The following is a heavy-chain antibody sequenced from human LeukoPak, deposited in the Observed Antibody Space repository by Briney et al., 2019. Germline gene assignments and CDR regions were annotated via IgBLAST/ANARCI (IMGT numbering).Heavy chain of an antibody. CDR1: GYTFTSYG. Sequence: ASVKVSCKASGYTFTSYGISWVRQAPGQGLEWMGWISAYNGNTNYAQTLHGRVTMTTDTSTSTPYMVLRSLSSDDPTVYYCGRGGSALWDLHYWGEGTLVTLCS. J-gene: IGHJ4*02. CDR2: ISAYNGNT. D-gene: IGHD1-26*01. CDR3: GRGGSALWDLHY. V-gene: IGHV1-18*01.